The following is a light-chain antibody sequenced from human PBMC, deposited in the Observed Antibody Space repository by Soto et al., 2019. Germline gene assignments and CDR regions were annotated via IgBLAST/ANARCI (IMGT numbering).Light chain of an antibody. CDR3: QQYGGSPPYT. Sequence: IVLTQSPGTLSLSPGDRATLSCRASQSVSSIYLAWYQQKPGQAPRLLIYRASSRATGIPDRFSGSGSGTDFTLTISRLEPEDFAVYYCQQYGGSPPYTFGQGTKLEI. J-gene: IGKJ2*01. CDR1: QSVSSIY. V-gene: IGKV3-20*01. CDR2: RAS.